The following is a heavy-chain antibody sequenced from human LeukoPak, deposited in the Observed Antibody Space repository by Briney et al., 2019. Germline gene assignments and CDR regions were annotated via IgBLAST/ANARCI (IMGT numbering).Heavy chain of an antibody. CDR2: ISSSGSTI. Sequence: PGGSLRLSCAASGFSFSSTSMHWVRQAPGKGLEWVSYISSSGSTIYYADSVKGRFTLSRDNAKNSLYLQMNSLRAEDTAVYYCARTGGSYPYYFEYWGQGTLVTVSS. CDR1: GFSFSSTS. V-gene: IGHV3-48*03. CDR3: ARTGGSYPYYFEY. D-gene: IGHD1-26*01. J-gene: IGHJ4*02.